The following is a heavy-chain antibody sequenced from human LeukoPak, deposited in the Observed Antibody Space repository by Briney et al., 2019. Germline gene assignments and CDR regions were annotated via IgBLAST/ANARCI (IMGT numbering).Heavy chain of an antibody. J-gene: IGHJ6*03. CDR1: GFTFSSYW. CDR2: ISSSGSTI. D-gene: IGHD2-2*01. V-gene: IGHV3-11*04. Sequence: GGSLRLSCAASGFTFSSYWMSWIRQAPGKGLEWVSYISSSGSTIYYADSVKGRFTISRDNAKNSLYLQMNSLRAEDTAVYYCARGARCSSTSCFYYYYYYYMDVWGKGTTVTVSS. CDR3: ARGARCSSTSCFYYYYYYYMDV.